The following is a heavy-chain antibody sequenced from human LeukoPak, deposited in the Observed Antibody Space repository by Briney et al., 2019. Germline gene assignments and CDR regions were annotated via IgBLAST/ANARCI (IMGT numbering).Heavy chain of an antibody. CDR3: AKDTPIITMVRGGEYFQH. V-gene: IGHV3-9*01. CDR1: GFTFDDYA. D-gene: IGHD3-10*01. CDR2: ISWNSGSI. J-gene: IGHJ1*01. Sequence: GGSLRLSCAASGFTFDDYAMHWVRQAPGKGLEWVSGISWNSGSIGYADSVKGRFTISRDNAKSSLYLQMNSLRAEDTALYYCAKDTPIITMVRGGEYFQHWGQGTLVTVSS.